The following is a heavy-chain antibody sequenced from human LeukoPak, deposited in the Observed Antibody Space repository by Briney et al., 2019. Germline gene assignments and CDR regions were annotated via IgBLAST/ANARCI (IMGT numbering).Heavy chain of an antibody. CDR2: MNPNSGNT. D-gene: IGHD2-2*02. CDR3: ARASLLGYCSSTSCYKYNWFDP. CDR1: GYTFTSCD. Sequence: GASVKVSCKASGYTFTSCDINWVRQATGQGLEWMGWMNPNSGNTGYAQKFQGRVTMTRNTSISTAYMELSSLRSEDTAVYYCARASLLGYCSSTSCYKYNWFDPWGQGTLVTVSS. V-gene: IGHV1-8*01. J-gene: IGHJ5*02.